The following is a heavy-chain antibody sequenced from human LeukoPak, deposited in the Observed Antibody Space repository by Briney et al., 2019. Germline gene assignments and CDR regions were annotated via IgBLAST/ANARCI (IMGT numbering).Heavy chain of an antibody. CDR1: GFTFSTYG. CDR3: VKERGPFDAFDI. J-gene: IGHJ3*02. Sequence: GGSLRLSCAAAGFTFSTYGMHWVRQAPGKGLEWVAVIWSDGNNKFYADSVKGRSTFSRDNSRNTLSLQMNSLRAEDTAVYYCVKERGPFDAFDIWGQGTMVTVSS. CDR2: IWSDGNNK. V-gene: IGHV3-33*06.